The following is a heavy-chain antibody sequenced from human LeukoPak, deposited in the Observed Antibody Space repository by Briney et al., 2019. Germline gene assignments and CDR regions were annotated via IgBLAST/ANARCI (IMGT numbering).Heavy chain of an antibody. D-gene: IGHD1-26*01. CDR1: GFTFSRYG. V-gene: IGHV3-33*01. J-gene: IGHJ4*02. CDR3: GRGLAYSISDY. CDR2: IWSDGTTK. Sequence: GGSLRLSCAASGFTFSRYGIHWVRQAPGKGLEWVAVIWSDGTTKYYADSVKGRLTISRDDSKNTVYLEMNSLRGEDTAVYYCGRGLAYSISDYWGQGTLVTVSS.